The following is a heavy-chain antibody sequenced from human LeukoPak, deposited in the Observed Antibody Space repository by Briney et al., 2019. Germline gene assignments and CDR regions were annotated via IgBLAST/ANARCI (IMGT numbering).Heavy chain of an antibody. J-gene: IGHJ4*02. CDR2: ISAYNGNT. CDR1: GYTFTSYG. V-gene: IGHV1-18*01. Sequence: ASVKVSCKASGYTFTSYGISWVRQAPGQGLEWMGWISAYNGNTNYAQKLQGRVTMTTDTSTSTAYMELRSLRSDDTAVYYCAREDCSGGSCYSVADYWGQGTLVTVSS. D-gene: IGHD2-15*01. CDR3: AREDCSGGSCYSVADY.